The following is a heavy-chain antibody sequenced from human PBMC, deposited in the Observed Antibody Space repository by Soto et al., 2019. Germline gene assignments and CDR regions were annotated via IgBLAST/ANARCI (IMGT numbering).Heavy chain of an antibody. CDR3: ARDRSGVTTRLDY. CDR2: IRYDGSKK. V-gene: IGHV3-33*01. J-gene: IGHJ4*02. Sequence: QVQLVESGGGAVQSGMSLTLSCAASGFSFLSHGMHWVRQAPGKGLEWVATIRYDGSKKDYVDSAKGRFTVSRDNSKSTLFLQMNSLRAEDTGVYYCARDRSGVTTRLDYWGQGVLVTVSS. CDR1: GFSFLSHG. D-gene: IGHD4-17*01.